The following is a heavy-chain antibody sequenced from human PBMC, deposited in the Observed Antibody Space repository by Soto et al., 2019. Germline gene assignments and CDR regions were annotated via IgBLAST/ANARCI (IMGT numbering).Heavy chain of an antibody. CDR2: INHSGST. CDR3: ARGECSSNYCFTRWALDI. CDR1: GGSFSGYY. V-gene: IGHV4-34*01. Sequence: SETLSLTCAVYGGSFSGYYWTWIRQTPGKGLEWIGEINHSGSTNYKPSLKSRISMSADASKKQFSLNLTSVTAADTAVYYCARGECSSNYCFTRWALDIWGQGTVVTVSS. J-gene: IGHJ3*02. D-gene: IGHD2-2*01.